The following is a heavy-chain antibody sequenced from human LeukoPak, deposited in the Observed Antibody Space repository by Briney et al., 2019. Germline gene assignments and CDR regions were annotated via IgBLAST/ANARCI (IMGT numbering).Heavy chain of an antibody. V-gene: IGHV1-69*05. CDR2: IIPIFGTA. CDR1: GGTFSSYA. D-gene: IGHD3-10*01. J-gene: IGHJ5*02. Sequence: SVKVSCKASGGTFSSYAISWERQAPGQGLEWMGGIIPIFGTANYAQKFQGRVTITTDESTSTAYMELSSLRSEDTAVFYCARARGITYEFDPWGQGTLVTVSS. CDR3: ARARGITYEFDP.